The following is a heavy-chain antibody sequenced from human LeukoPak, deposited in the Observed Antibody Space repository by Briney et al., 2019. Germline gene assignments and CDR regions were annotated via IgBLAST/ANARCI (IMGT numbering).Heavy chain of an antibody. Sequence: PGGSLRLSCAASGFTFSSYSMNWVRQAPGKGLEWVSAISGSGGSTYYADSVKGRFTISRDNSKNTLYLQMNSLRAEDTAVYYCAKAGPYDYVWGSYRYDFDYWGQGTLVTVSS. D-gene: IGHD3-16*02. CDR1: GFTFSSYS. CDR3: AKAGPYDYVWGSYRYDFDY. V-gene: IGHV3-23*01. CDR2: ISGSGGST. J-gene: IGHJ4*02.